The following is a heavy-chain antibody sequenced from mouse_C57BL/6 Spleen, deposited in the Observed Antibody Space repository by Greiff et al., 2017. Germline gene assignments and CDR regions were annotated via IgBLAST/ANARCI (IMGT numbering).Heavy chain of an antibody. CDR3: ARSSGYVLYYYSMDY. D-gene: IGHD3-2*02. J-gene: IGHJ4*01. Sequence: QVQLQQPGAELVRPGSSVKLSCKASGYTFTSYWMHWVKQRPIQGLEWIGNIDPSDSETHYNQKFKYKATLTVDKSSSTAYMQLSSLTSEYSAVYYCARSSGYVLYYYSMDYWGQGTSVTVSS. CDR2: IDPSDSET. V-gene: IGHV1-52*01. CDR1: GYTFTSYW.